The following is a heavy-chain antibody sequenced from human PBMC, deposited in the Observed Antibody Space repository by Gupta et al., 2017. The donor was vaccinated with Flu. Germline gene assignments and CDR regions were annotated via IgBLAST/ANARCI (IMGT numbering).Heavy chain of an antibody. D-gene: IGHD3-10*01. CDR3: ARVGSGSDYHPFDY. CDR2: SYYSGST. J-gene: IGHJ4*02. V-gene: IGHV4-59*01. CDR1: GGSISTYY. Sequence: QVQLQESGPGLVKPSETLSLSCIVSGGSISTYYWSWIRQPPGKGLEWIGYSYYSGSTNYNPSLKGRVTISVDTSSNQFALKVTSVTAADTAVYYCARVGSGSDYHPFDYWGQGTLVTVSS.